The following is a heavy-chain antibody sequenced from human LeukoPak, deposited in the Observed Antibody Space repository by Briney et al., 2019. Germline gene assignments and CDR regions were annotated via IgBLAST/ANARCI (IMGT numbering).Heavy chain of an antibody. D-gene: IGHD2-21*02. J-gene: IGHJ3*02. CDR1: GGSISSYY. CDR3: AREYCGGDCYYNEDAFDI. Sequence: PSETLSLTCTVSGGSISSYYWSWIRQPPGKGLEWIGYIYYSGSTNYNPSLKSRVTISVDTSKNQFSLKLSSVTAADTAVYYCAREYCGGDCYYNEDAFDIWGQGTMVTVSS. CDR2: IYYSGST. V-gene: IGHV4-59*01.